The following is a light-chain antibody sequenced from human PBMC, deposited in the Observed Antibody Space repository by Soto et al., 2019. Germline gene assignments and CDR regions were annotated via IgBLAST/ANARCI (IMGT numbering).Light chain of an antibody. V-gene: IGKV3D-15*01. CDR2: QTS. CDR3: QQYKNWPRT. J-gene: IGKJ5*01. Sequence: EIVLTQSPATLSSFPGDRVTLSCRASQYINTRLAWYQHRPGQSPRLLIYQTSLRAAGIPARFSASGSGTEFTLTISSLQSEDFAVYYCQQYKNWPRTFGPGTRLESK. CDR1: QYINTR.